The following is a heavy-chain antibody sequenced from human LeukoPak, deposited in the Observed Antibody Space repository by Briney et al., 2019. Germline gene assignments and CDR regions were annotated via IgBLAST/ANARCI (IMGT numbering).Heavy chain of an antibody. Sequence: ASVKVSCKASGYTFTSYGINWVRQATGQGLEWMGWMNPNSGNTGYAQKFQGRVTMTRNTSISTAYMELSSLRSEDTAVYYCARKLRFLENYGMDVWGQGTTVTVSS. CDR2: MNPNSGNT. V-gene: IGHV1-8*02. CDR1: GYTFTSYG. CDR3: ARKLRFLENYGMDV. J-gene: IGHJ6*02. D-gene: IGHD3-3*01.